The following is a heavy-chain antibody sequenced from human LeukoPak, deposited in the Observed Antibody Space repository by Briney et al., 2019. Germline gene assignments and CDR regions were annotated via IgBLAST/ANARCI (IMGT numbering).Heavy chain of an antibody. V-gene: IGHV4-4*08. CDR3: ARDRALFGVVSHYMDV. CDR2: IYTSGST. D-gene: IGHD3-3*01. CDR1: GGSISSYY. J-gene: IGHJ6*03. Sequence: SETLSLTCTVSGGSISSYYWSWIRQPPGKGLEWIGYIYTSGSTNYNPSLKSRVTMSVDTSKNQFSLKLSSVTAADTAVYYCARDRALFGVVSHYMDVWGKGTTVTVSS.